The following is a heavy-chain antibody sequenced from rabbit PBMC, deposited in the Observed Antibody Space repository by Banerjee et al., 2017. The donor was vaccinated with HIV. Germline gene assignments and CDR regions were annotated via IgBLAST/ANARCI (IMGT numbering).Heavy chain of an antibody. Sequence: QEQLVESGGGLVKPGASLTLSCKASGFSFSNKYVMCWVRQAPGKGLEWIACINTSSGNTVYASWAKGRFTISKTSSTTVTLQMTSLTAADTATYFCARGAGHADDGDAGYADTSLHLWGPAPSSPS. CDR2: INTSSGNT. CDR1: GFSFSNKYV. V-gene: IGHV1S45*01. J-gene: IGHJ4*01. D-gene: IGHD4-2*01. CDR3: ARGAGHADDGDAGYADTSLHL.